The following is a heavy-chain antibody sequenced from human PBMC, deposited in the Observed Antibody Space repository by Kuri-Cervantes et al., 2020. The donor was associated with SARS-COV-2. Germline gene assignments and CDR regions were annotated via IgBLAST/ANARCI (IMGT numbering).Heavy chain of an antibody. CDR1: GGSISSYY. V-gene: IGHV4-4*07. D-gene: IGHD2-2*01. CDR3: ARDNIVVVPAAIRWFYP. J-gene: IGHJ5*02. CDR2: IYTSGST. Sequence: GSLRLSGTVSGGSISSYYWSWIRQPAGKGLEWIGRIYTSGSTNYNPSLKNRVTIPVDTSKNQFSLKLSSVTAADTAVYYCARDNIVVVPAAIRWFYPWGQGTLVTVSS.